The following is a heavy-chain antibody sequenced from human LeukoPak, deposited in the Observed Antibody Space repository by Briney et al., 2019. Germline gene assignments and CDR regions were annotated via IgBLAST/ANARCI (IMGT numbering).Heavy chain of an antibody. CDR3: AKEGVNYYDSSGYYAVY. CDR2: LSGSNSYI. CDR1: GFTFSSYT. Sequence: KSGGSLRLSCAASGFTFSSYTIHWVRQAPGKGLEWVSSLSGSNSYIYYADSVKGRFTISRDNAENSLYLQMNSLRVEDTAVYYCAKEGVNYYDSSGYYAVYWGQGTLVTVSS. D-gene: IGHD3-22*01. J-gene: IGHJ4*02. V-gene: IGHV3-21*01.